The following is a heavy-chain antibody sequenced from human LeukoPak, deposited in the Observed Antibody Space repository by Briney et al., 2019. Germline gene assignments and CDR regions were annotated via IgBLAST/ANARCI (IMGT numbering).Heavy chain of an antibody. J-gene: IGHJ6*03. CDR3: TRQDSGYDDYYYYMDV. D-gene: IGHD5-12*01. CDR2: IRSKANSYAT. CDR1: GFTFSGSA. V-gene: IGHV3-73*01. Sequence: PGGSLRLSCAASGFTFSGSAMHWVRQASGKELEWVGRIRSKANSYATAYAASVKGRFTISRDDSKNTAYLQMNSLKTEDTAVYYCTRQDSGYDDYYYYMDVWGKGTTVTVSS.